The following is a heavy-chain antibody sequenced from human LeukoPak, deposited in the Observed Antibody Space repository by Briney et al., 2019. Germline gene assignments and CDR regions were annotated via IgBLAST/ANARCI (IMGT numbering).Heavy chain of an antibody. CDR1: GFTFSSYG. CDR3: AKQVGYCSGGSCYHEFDY. CDR2: ISYDGSNK. V-gene: IGHV3-30*18. D-gene: IGHD2-15*01. J-gene: IGHJ4*02. Sequence: GGSLRLSCAASGFTFSSYGMHWGRQAPGKGLEWGSVISYDGSNKYYADSVKGRFTISRDNSKNTLYLQMNSLRAEDTAVYYCAKQVGYCSGGSCYHEFDYWGQGTLVTVSS.